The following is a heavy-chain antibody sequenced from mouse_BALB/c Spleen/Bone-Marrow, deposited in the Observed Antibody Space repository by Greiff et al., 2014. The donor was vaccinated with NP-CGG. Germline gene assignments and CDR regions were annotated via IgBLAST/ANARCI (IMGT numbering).Heavy chain of an antibody. CDR1: GFSLTNFD. D-gene: IGHD2-1*01. CDR3: VREGDYGNFAY. V-gene: IGHV2-9-2*01. J-gene: IGHJ3*01. CDR2: IWTGGGT. Sequence: QVQLQQSRPGLVAPSQSLPITCTVSGFSLTNFDVSWIRQPPEKGLEWLGVIWTGGGTNYNSAFMSRLSISKDNSKSQVFLKMNSLQTDDTAIYYCVREGDYGNFAYWGQGTLVTVSA.